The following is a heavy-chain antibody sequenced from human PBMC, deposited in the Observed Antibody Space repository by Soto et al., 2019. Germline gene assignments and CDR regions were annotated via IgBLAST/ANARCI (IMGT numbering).Heavy chain of an antibody. V-gene: IGHV3-33*01. Sequence: QVQLVESGGGVVQPGRSLRLSCAASGFTFSSYGMHWVRQAPCKGLEWVAVIWYDGSNKYYADSVKGRFTISRDNSKNTLYLQMNSLRAEDTAVYYCAREGDQYSYGKKPFDYWGQGTLVTVSS. J-gene: IGHJ4*02. D-gene: IGHD5-18*01. CDR2: IWYDGSNK. CDR3: AREGDQYSYGKKPFDY. CDR1: GFTFSSYG.